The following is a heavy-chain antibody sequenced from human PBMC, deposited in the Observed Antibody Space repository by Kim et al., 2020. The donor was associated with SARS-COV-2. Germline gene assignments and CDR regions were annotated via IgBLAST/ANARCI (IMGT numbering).Heavy chain of an antibody. Sequence: TYYHPSLKSRVTISVDTSKNQFSLKLSSVTAADTAVYYCARRTTNYFDYWGQGTLVTVSS. V-gene: IGHV4-39*01. J-gene: IGHJ4*02. CDR2: T. D-gene: IGHD1-1*01. CDR3: ARRTTNYFDY.